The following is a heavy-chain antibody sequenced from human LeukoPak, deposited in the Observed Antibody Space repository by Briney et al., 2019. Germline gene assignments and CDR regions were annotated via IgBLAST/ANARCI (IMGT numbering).Heavy chain of an antibody. Sequence: ASVKVSCKASGYTFTNYYIHWVRQAPGQGLEWMGIINPIGGTTDYAQKFQGRVTMTRDTSTSTVYMELSRLRSDDTAVYYCARSRLRGLADYWGQGTLVTISS. V-gene: IGHV1-46*01. J-gene: IGHJ4*02. CDR2: INPIGGTT. CDR3: ARSRLRGLADY. CDR1: GYTFTNYY. D-gene: IGHD4-17*01.